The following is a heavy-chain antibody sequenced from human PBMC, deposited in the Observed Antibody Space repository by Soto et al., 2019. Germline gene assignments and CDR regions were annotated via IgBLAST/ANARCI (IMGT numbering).Heavy chain of an antibody. Sequence: QVQLVQSGAEVKKPGSSVKVSCKASGGTFSSYAISWVRQAPGQGLEWMGGIIPIFGTANYAQKFQGRVTITAYDSTSTAYMELSSLRSEDTALYYCASGTPPYSGSYHLDYCGQGTLVTVSS. J-gene: IGHJ4*02. CDR1: GGTFSSYA. CDR3: ASGTPPYSGSYHLDY. V-gene: IGHV1-69*01. CDR2: IIPIFGTA. D-gene: IGHD1-26*01.